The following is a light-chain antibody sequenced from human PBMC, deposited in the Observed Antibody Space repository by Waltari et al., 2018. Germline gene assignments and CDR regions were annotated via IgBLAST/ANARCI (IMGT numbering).Light chain of an antibody. Sequence: EIVLTQSPATLSLSPGKTATLSCRAWQNVDTYFAWYQQKPGQAPRLLIYRASYRATGVPDRFSGGGSGTDFTLTISSLEPDDFAVYYCQQRSNWPLTFGPGTRLDIK. CDR2: RAS. CDR1: QNVDTY. CDR3: QQRSNWPLT. V-gene: IGKV3-11*01. J-gene: IGKJ3*01.